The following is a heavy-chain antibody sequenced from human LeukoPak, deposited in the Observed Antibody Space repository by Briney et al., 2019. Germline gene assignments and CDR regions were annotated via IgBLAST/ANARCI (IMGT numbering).Heavy chain of an antibody. D-gene: IGHD5-12*01. CDR1: GFTSSSYG. CDR3: AKDGYVYSGYDDYGDRYFDY. J-gene: IGHJ4*02. CDR2: ISYDGSNK. V-gene: IGHV3-30*18. Sequence: GGSLRLSCAASGFTSSSYGMHWVRQAPGKGLEWVAVISYDGSNKYYADSVKGRFTISRDNSKNTLYLQMNSLRAEDTAVYYCAKDGYVYSGYDDYGDRYFDYWGQGTLVTVSS.